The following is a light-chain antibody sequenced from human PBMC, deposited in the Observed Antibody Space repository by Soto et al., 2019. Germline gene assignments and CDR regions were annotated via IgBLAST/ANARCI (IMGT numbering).Light chain of an antibody. Sequence: EVVLTQSPGTLSLSPGETATLSCRASQGVSSSTTTTYLAWYQQKPGQAPRLLIYGASSRATGIPDRFSGSGSGTDFTLTISSLEPEDSAVYSCQQYGGSPPFTFGPGTKVDIK. CDR2: GAS. CDR1: QGVSSSTTTTY. CDR3: QQYGGSPPFT. V-gene: IGKV3-20*01. J-gene: IGKJ3*01.